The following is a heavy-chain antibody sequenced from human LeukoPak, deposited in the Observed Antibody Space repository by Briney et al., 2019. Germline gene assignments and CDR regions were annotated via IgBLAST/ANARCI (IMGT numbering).Heavy chain of an antibody. CDR3: ARVGYGSGSWGWFDP. D-gene: IGHD3-10*01. CDR2: IYYSGTT. Sequence: SETLSLTCTVSGGFISGFFWTWIRQSPGKGPEYIGYIYYSGTTDYNPTLKSRVSMSVDTPKNQFFLNLTSVTAADTAIYYCARVGYGSGSWGWFDPWGQGTLVTVSS. V-gene: IGHV4-59*01. J-gene: IGHJ5*02. CDR1: GGFISGFF.